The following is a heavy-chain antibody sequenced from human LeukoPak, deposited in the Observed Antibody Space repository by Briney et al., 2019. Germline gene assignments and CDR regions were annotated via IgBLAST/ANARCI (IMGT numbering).Heavy chain of an antibody. V-gene: IGHV3-23*01. CDR3: AKEPSIAVAAPNWFDP. Sequence: PGGSLRLSCAASGFTFSSYAMSWVRQAPGKGLEWVSAISGSGGSTYYADSVKARFTISRDNSKNTLYLQMNSLRAEDTAVYYCAKEPSIAVAAPNWFDPWGQGTLVTVSS. D-gene: IGHD6-19*01. CDR2: ISGSGGST. CDR1: GFTFSSYA. J-gene: IGHJ5*02.